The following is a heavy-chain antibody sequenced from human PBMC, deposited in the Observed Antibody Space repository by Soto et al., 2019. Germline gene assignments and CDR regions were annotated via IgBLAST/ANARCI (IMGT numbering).Heavy chain of an antibody. CDR3: AIADYGDDDY. Sequence: QLQLVQSGPEAKKPGASVKVSCKASGYTFATSTISWLRQAPGQGPEWMGWIKAYSGNTNYAQKLQGRLTMTTDTSTSTAYMEQRSRNTDDSAIYYCAIADYGDDDYCRQGTLVTVSS. V-gene: IGHV1-18*01. CDR2: IKAYSGNT. D-gene: IGHD4-17*01. CDR1: GYTFATST. J-gene: IGHJ4*02.